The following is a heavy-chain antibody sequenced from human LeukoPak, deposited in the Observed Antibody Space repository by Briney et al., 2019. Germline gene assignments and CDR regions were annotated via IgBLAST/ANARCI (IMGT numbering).Heavy chain of an antibody. CDR3: ATEGLGYCSSTSCRQRGFDY. V-gene: IGHV1-2*04. D-gene: IGHD2-2*01. Sequence: ASVKVSCKASGYTFTGYYMHWVRQAPGQGLEWMGWINPNSGGTNYAQKFQGWVTMTRDTSISTAYMELSSLRSEDTAVYYCATEGLGYCSSTSCRQRGFDYWGQGTLVTVSS. CDR1: GYTFTGYY. CDR2: INPNSGGT. J-gene: IGHJ4*02.